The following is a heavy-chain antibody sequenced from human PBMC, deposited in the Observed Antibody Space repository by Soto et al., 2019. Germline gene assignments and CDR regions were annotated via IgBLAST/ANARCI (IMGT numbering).Heavy chain of an antibody. V-gene: IGHV3-30-3*01. CDR1: GFTFSTYS. Sequence: PGGSLRLSCAASGFTFSTYSMHWVRQAPGKGLEWVAVISYDGSNIYYVDSVKGRFTTSRDNSKNTLYLQMNSLRPEDTAVYFCARVYSSLDYGIDYWGQGTLVTVSS. J-gene: IGHJ4*02. D-gene: IGHD6-6*01. CDR3: ARVYSSLDYGIDY. CDR2: ISYDGSNI.